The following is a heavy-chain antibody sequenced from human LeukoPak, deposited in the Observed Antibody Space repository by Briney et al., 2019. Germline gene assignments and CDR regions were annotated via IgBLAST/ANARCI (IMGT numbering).Heavy chain of an antibody. Sequence: ASVTVSCKASGYTFTRYDIHWVRQAAGQGLEWMGIINPSGGSTSYVQKFQGRVTMTRDTSTSTVYMEPSSLRPEDTAVYDCANDLQQRGYYDPRGPFGTWGQGTLVTVSS. CDR2: INPSGGST. V-gene: IGHV1-46*01. D-gene: IGHD3-16*01. CDR1: GYTFTRYD. J-gene: IGHJ3*01. CDR3: ANDLQQRGYYDPRGPFGT.